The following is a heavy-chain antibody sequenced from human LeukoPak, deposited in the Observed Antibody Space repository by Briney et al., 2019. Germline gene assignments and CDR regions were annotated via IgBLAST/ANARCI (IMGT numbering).Heavy chain of an antibody. J-gene: IGHJ4*02. V-gene: IGHV4-59*08. CDR3: ARHEGYSSSQPFGY. CDR2: IYYSGST. Sequence: PSETLSLTCTVSGGSISSYYWGWIRQPPGKGLEWLAYIYYSGSTNYSPSLKSRVTMSVDTSKNQFSLKLSSVTAADTAVYYCARHEGYSSSQPFGYWGQGTLVTVSS. CDR1: GGSISSYY. D-gene: IGHD6-13*01.